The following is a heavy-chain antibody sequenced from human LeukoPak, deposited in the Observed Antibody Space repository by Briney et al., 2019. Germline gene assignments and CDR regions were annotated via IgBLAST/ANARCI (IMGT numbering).Heavy chain of an antibody. Sequence: ASVKVSCKASGYTFTGYYMHWVRQAPGQGLEWMGWINPNSGGTNYAQKFQGRVTMTRDTSISTAYMELSRLRSDDTAVYYCARDPEIRDGYNYTLDYWGQGTLVTVSS. D-gene: IGHD5-24*01. J-gene: IGHJ4*02. CDR1: GYTFTGYY. V-gene: IGHV1-2*02. CDR2: INPNSGGT. CDR3: ARDPEIRDGYNYTLDY.